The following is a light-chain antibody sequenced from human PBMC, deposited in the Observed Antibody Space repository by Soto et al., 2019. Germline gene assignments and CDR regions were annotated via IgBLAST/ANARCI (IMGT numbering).Light chain of an antibody. CDR1: QSVSSY. J-gene: IGKJ4*01. CDR3: QQRSNWLPLT. V-gene: IGKV3-11*01. Sequence: PGERATLSCRASQSVSSYLAWYQQKPGQAPRLLIYDASNRATGIPARFSGSGSGTDFTLTISSLEPEDFAIYYCQQRSNWLPLTFGGGTKVEIK. CDR2: DAS.